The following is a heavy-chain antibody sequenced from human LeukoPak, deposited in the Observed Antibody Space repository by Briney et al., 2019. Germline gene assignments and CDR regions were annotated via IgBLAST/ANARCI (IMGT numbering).Heavy chain of an antibody. Sequence: PGGSLRLSCAASGITFTDHGLSWVRQAPGKGLEWVSSISVSGGVTLYADSVKGRFVISRDNSRSRDYLEMNRLRAEDTAVYYCAKGFDFWRGLYYFDHWGQGTLVTVSS. V-gene: IGHV3-23*01. J-gene: IGHJ4*02. D-gene: IGHD3-3*01. CDR2: ISVSGGVT. CDR3: AKGFDFWRGLYYFDH. CDR1: GITFTDHG.